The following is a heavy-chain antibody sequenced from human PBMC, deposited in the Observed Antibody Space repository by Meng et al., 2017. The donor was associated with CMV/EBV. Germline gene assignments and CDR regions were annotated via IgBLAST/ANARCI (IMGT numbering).Heavy chain of an antibody. CDR3: AKEPRVGVVVPAAMRRNWFDP. V-gene: IGHV3-23*01. CDR2: ISGSGGST. D-gene: IGHD2-2*01. CDR1: GFTFSSYA. J-gene: IGHJ5*02. Sequence: GESLKISCAASGFTFSSYAMSWVRQAPGKGLEWVSAISGSGGSTYYADSVKGRFTISRDNSKNTLYLQMNSLRAEDTAVYYCAKEPRVGVVVPAAMRRNWFDPWGQGTLVTVSS.